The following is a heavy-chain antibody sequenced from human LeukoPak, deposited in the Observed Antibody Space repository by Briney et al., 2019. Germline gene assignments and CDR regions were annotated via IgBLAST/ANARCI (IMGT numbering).Heavy chain of an antibody. CDR1: GFTFSSYS. Sequence: GGSLRLSCAASGFTFSSYSMHWVRQAPGKGLEYVSAVSSNGDNTYYANSVKGRFTISRDNSKNTLYLQMVSLRGEDTAVYYCARAPREGFSGSYHDYWGQGTLVTVSS. CDR3: ARAPREGFSGSYHDY. V-gene: IGHV3-64*01. J-gene: IGHJ4*02. CDR2: VSSNGDNT. D-gene: IGHD1-26*01.